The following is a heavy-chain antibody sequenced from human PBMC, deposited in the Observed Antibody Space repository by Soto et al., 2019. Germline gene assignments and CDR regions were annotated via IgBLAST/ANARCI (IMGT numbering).Heavy chain of an antibody. Sequence: LRLSCAASGFTFSSYSMDWVRQAPGKGLEWVSYISSSSSTIYYADSVKGRFTISRDNAKNSLYLQMNSLRDEDTAVYYCARMYYYDSSGYYPTFDYWGQGTLVTVS. J-gene: IGHJ4*02. CDR2: ISSSSSTI. CDR1: GFTFSSYS. CDR3: ARMYYYDSSGYYPTFDY. V-gene: IGHV3-48*02. D-gene: IGHD3-22*01.